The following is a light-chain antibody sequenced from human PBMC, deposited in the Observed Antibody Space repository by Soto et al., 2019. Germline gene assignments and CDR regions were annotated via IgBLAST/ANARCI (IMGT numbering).Light chain of an antibody. Sequence: DIVMTPSPDSLAVSLGERATFTCKSSENVLYSSNNKNFLAWYQQKQGQPPSLLIYWASTRESGVPDRFSGSGSGTDFTLTISSLQAEDVAVYYCQQYYATPVTFGQGTRLEIK. CDR1: ENVLYSSNNKNF. J-gene: IGKJ5*01. V-gene: IGKV4-1*01. CDR2: WAS. CDR3: QQYYATPVT.